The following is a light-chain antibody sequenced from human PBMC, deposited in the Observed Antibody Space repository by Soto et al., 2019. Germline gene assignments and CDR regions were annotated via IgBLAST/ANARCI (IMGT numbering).Light chain of an antibody. J-gene: IGLJ2*01. CDR2: EDS. CDR3: QVWDRSSDHVV. Sequence: SYELTQPPSVSVAPGQTARITCGGNNIGSKSVHWYQQKPGQAPGLVVYEDSDRPSGIPERFSGSNSGNTATLTISRVEAGDESDYYCQVWDRSSDHVVFGRGTTLIVL. V-gene: IGLV3-21*02. CDR1: NIGSKS.